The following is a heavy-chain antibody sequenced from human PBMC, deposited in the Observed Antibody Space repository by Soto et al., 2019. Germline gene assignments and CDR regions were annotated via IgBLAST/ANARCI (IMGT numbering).Heavy chain of an antibody. D-gene: IGHD3-3*01. J-gene: IGHJ6*02. CDR2: TDPSDSFT. V-gene: IGHV5-10-1*01. Sequence: PGESLKISCKGSGYRFTSHWISWLRQMPGKGLEWMGRTDPSDSFTQYNPSFQGHVTISGDKSLSTAYLRWSSLKASDTAIYYCARGEGITTFGVYGFDVWGQGASVTVSS. CDR3: ARGEGITTFGVYGFDV. CDR1: GYRFTSHW.